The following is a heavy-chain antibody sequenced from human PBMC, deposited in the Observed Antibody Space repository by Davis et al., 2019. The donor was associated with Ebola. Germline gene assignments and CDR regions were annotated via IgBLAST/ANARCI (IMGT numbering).Heavy chain of an antibody. CDR1: GGSISSGDYY. D-gene: IGHD1-14*01. V-gene: IGHV4-30-4*01. J-gene: IGHJ4*02. CDR3: ARGVEPQQYFDY. Sequence: PSETLSLTCTVSGGSISSGDYYWSWIRQPPGKGLEWIGYIYYSGSTYYNPSLKSRVTISVDTSKNQFSLKLSSVTAADTAVYYCARGVEPQQYFDYWGQGTLVTVSS. CDR2: IYYSGST.